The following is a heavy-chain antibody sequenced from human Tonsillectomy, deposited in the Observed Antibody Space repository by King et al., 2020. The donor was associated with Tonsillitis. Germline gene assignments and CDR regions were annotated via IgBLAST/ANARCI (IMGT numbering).Heavy chain of an antibody. J-gene: IGHJ4*02. CDR2: ISGSGGST. Sequence: VQLVESGGGLVQPGGSLRLSCAASGFTLTSYVMSWVRQAPGKGLEWVSAISGSGGSTYYVDSVKGRFTISRDSSKNTLYLQMNSLRAEDTAVYFCAKDRDSSTYINRDLRLASWGQGTLVTVSS. V-gene: IGHV3-23*04. D-gene: IGHD2/OR15-2a*01. CDR3: AKDRDSSTYINRDLRLAS. CDR1: GFTLTSYV.